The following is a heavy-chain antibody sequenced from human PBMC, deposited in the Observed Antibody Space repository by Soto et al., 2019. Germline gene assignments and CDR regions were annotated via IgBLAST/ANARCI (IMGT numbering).Heavy chain of an antibody. Sequence: GASVKVSCKASGYTFTSYGISWVRQAPGQGLEWMGWISDYNGNTTYAQNLQGRVTMTTDTSTSTAYMELRSLRSDDTAAYYCARDHYEISPGYYSSSYYSIDVWGQGTTVTVSS. V-gene: IGHV1-18*01. CDR1: GYTFTSYG. CDR3: ARDHYEISPGYYSSSYYSIDV. D-gene: IGHD3-9*01. J-gene: IGHJ6*02. CDR2: ISDYNGNT.